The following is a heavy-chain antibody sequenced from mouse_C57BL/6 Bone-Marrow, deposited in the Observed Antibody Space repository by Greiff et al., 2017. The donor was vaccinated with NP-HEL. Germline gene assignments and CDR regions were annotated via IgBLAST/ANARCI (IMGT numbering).Heavy chain of an antibody. Sequence: QVQLQQSGAELVKPGASVKISCKASGYTFTDYYINWVKQRPGQGLEWIGKIGPGSGSTYYNEKFKGKATLTADKSSSTAYMQLSSLTSEDSAVYFCERIRYYYGSSYAMDYWGQGTSVTVSS. V-gene: IGHV1-77*01. CDR2: IGPGSGST. D-gene: IGHD1-1*01. CDR3: ERIRYYYGSSYAMDY. J-gene: IGHJ4*01. CDR1: GYTFTDYY.